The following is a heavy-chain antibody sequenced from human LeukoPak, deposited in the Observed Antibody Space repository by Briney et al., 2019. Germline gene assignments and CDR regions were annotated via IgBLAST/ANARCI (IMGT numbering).Heavy chain of an antibody. Sequence: SVKVSCEASGGTFSSYAISWVRQAPGQGLEWMGRIIPIFGTANYAQKFQGRVTITTDESTSTAYMELSSLRSEDTAVYYCASYYYGSGSYYNHETFDYWGQGTLVTVPS. V-gene: IGHV1-69*05. CDR3: ASYYYGSGSYYNHETFDY. J-gene: IGHJ4*02. D-gene: IGHD3-10*01. CDR2: IIPIFGTA. CDR1: GGTFSSYA.